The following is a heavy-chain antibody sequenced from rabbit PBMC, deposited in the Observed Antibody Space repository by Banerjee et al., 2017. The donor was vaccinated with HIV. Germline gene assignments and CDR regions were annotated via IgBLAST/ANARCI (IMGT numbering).Heavy chain of an antibody. D-gene: IGHD6-1*01. CDR1: GFSFSSNW. V-gene: IGHV1S45*01. CDR2: IDTSDGDT. CDR3: ARNYVGHAYAI. J-gene: IGHJ2*01. Sequence: LEESGGGLVKPGGTLTLTCTVSGFSFSSNWICWVRQAPGKGLEWIACIDTSDGDTDYANWPKGRFTISKASSTTVTLKMTSLTAADTATYFCARNYVGHAYAIWGPGTLVTVS.